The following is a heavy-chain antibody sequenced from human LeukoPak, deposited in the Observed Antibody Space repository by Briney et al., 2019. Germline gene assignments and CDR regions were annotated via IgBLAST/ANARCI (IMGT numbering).Heavy chain of an antibody. CDR2: ISSSSSYI. CDR3: ATDAGPYGSGSYYNSGLFDY. CDR1: GLTFSSYS. D-gene: IGHD3-10*01. Sequence: GSLRLSCAASGLTFSSYSMNWVRQAPGKGLEWVSSISSSSSYIYYADSVKGRFTISRDNAKNSLYLQMNSLRAEDTAVYYCATDAGPYGSGSYYNSGLFDYWGQGTLVTVSS. V-gene: IGHV3-21*01. J-gene: IGHJ4*02.